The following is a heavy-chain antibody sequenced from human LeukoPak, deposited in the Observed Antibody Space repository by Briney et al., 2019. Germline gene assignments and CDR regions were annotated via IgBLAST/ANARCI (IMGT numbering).Heavy chain of an antibody. CDR2: IYHSGST. V-gene: IGHV4-4*02. CDR1: GGSISSSNW. J-gene: IGHJ4*02. CDR3: ARSRLGYYGDSENYFDY. D-gene: IGHD4-17*01. Sequence: SETLSLTCAVSGGSISSSNWWSWVRQPPGKGLEWIGEIYHSGSTNYNPSLKSRVTISVDKSKNQFSLKLSSVTAADTAMYYCARSRLGYYGDSENYFDYWGQGTLVTVSP.